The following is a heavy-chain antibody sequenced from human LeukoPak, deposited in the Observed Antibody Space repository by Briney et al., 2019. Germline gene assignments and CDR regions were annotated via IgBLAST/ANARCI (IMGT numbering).Heavy chain of an antibody. CDR2: IYYSGST. D-gene: IGHD6-6*01. CDR3: ARANTPLAARPPYFDY. J-gene: IGHJ4*02. V-gene: IGHV4-30-4*08. CDR1: GGSISSGDYY. Sequence: PSETLSLTCTVSGGSISSGDYYWSWIRQPPGKGLEWIGYIYYSGSTYYNPSLKSRVTISVDTSKNQFSLKLSSVTAADTAVYYCARANTPLAARPPYFDYWGQGTLVTVSS.